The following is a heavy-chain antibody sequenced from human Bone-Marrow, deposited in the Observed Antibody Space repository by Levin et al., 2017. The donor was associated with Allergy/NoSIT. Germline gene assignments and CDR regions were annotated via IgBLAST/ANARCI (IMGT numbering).Heavy chain of an antibody. CDR2: MNLDGSEK. Sequence: SCAASGFTFSDYWMTWVRQAPGKGLEWVANMNLDGSEKFYVDSVKGRFTISRDNAKNSLYLQMNSLRAEDTAIYYCAGDIVHLGDDGSQGTLVTVSS. CDR3: AGDIVHLGDD. J-gene: IGHJ4*02. D-gene: IGHD3-16*01. V-gene: IGHV3-7*01. CDR1: GFTFSDYW.